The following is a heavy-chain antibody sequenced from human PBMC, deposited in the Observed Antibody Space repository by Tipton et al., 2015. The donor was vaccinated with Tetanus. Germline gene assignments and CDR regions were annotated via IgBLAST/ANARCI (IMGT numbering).Heavy chain of an antibody. CDR1: GFTFSDHY. Sequence: GSLRLSCVASGFTFSDHYMSWIRQAPGKGLEWVSYISSSGKTVHYADAVKGRFTISRDSAKNSLYLQMNSLSADDTAVYYCGKQNGGRWVVDHWGQGTLATVSS. D-gene: IGHD4-23*01. CDR2: ISSSGKTV. J-gene: IGHJ4*02. V-gene: IGHV3-11*01. CDR3: GKQNGGRWVVDH.